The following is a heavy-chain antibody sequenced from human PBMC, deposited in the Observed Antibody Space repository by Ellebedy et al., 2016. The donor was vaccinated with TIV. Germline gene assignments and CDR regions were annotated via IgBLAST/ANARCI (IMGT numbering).Heavy chain of an antibody. V-gene: IGHV3-9*01. CDR2: ISWNSGSI. CDR1: GFTFDDYA. Sequence: SLKISXAASGFTFDDYAMHWVRQAPGKGLEWVSGISWNSGSIGYADSVKGRFTISRDNAKNSLYLQMNSLRAEDTALYYCAKARDSPLWFGDASGYFDYWGQGTLVTVSS. CDR3: AKARDSPLWFGDASGYFDY. D-gene: IGHD3-10*01. J-gene: IGHJ4*02.